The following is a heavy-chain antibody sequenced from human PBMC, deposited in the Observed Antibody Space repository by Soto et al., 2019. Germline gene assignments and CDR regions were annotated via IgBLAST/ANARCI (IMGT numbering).Heavy chain of an antibody. J-gene: IGHJ6*02. D-gene: IGHD4-17*01. CDR2: IRSKAYGGTT. CDR1: GFTFGDYS. CDR3: AKDTNGDYVGGFEF. Sequence: GGSLRLSCTASGFTFGDYSMSWVRQAPGRGLEWVGFIRSKAYGGTTEYAASVKGRFIISRDDSKSIAYLQMNSLKTEDTAVYYCAKDTNGDYVGGFEFRGQGTTVTVSS. V-gene: IGHV3-49*04.